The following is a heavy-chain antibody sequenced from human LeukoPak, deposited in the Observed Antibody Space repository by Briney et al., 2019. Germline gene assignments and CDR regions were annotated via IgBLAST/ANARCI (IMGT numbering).Heavy chain of an antibody. CDR2: IIPIFGTA. J-gene: IGHJ5*02. D-gene: IGHD6-13*01. Sequence: SVKVSCKASGGTFSSYAISWVRQAPGQGLEWMGGIIPIFGTANYAQKFQGRVTITADESTSTAYMELSSLRSEDTAVYYCARRDSSWYGGNWFDPWGQGTLVTVSS. CDR3: ARRDSSWYGGNWFDP. CDR1: GGTFSSYA. V-gene: IGHV1-69*13.